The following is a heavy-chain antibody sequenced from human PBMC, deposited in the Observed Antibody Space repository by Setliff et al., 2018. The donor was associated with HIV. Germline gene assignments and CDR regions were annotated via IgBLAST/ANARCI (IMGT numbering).Heavy chain of an antibody. CDR1: GASISGVNYY. D-gene: IGHD1-26*01. V-gene: IGHV4-61*09. CDR2: IKDTGAT. Sequence: SETLSLTCSVSGASISGVNYYWTWIRQPAGKGPEWLGHIKDTGATNYSPSLKSRVTMSIDTSNKQFSLKLSSVTAADTAVYYCARRIIVGAISDVFDIWGQGTLVTVSS. CDR3: ARRIIVGAISDVFDI. J-gene: IGHJ3*02.